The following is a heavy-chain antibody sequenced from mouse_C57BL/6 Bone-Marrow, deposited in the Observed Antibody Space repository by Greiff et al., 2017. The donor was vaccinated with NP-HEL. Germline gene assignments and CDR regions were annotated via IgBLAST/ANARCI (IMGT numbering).Heavy chain of an antibody. J-gene: IGHJ3*01. CDR2: ISSGGSYT. CDR3: ARALWDGTWFAY. V-gene: IGHV5-6*01. D-gene: IGHD4-1*01. Sequence: EVQVVESGGDLVKPGGSLKLSCAASGFTFSSYGMSWVRQTPDKRLEWVATISSGGSYTYYPDSVKGRFTISRDNAKNTLYLQMSSLKSEDTAMYYCARALWDGTWFAYWGQGTLVTVSA. CDR1: GFTFSSYG.